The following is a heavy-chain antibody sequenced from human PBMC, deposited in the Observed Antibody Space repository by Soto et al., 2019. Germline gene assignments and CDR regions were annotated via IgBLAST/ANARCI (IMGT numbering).Heavy chain of an antibody. V-gene: IGHV3-33*01. J-gene: IGHJ4*02. CDR1: GFXFRTYG. CDR3: ARGLDFDC. Sequence: GGSLRLSCAASGFXFRTYGMHWVRQAPGKGLEWVAVIWYDGSNKDYADSVKGRFTISRDNSKNTLYLQMNSLRAEDTAVYYCARGLDFDCWGQGTLVTVSS. CDR2: IWYDGSNK.